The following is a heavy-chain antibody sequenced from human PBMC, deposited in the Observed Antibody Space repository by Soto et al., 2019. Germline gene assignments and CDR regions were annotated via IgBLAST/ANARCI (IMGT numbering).Heavy chain of an antibody. Sequence: EVQLLESGGGFVQPGGSLRLSCAATGFTFSVYAMTWVRQAPGKGLEWVSAVTANGGSTYSADSVKGRFTIARDHSMNARFLQMNSLRAEDTAVYYCASLGVGDWANYYYYSGMDVWGQGTTVTVSS. CDR1: GFTFSVYA. CDR3: ASLGVGDWANYYYYSGMDV. D-gene: IGHD2-21*02. V-gene: IGHV3-23*01. CDR2: VTANGGST. J-gene: IGHJ6*02.